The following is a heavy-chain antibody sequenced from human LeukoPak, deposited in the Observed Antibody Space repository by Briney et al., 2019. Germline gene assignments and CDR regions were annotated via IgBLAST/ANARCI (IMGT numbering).Heavy chain of an antibody. CDR3: ARDRRSYDFWSGYWYGMDV. CDR1: GFTFSSYD. J-gene: IGHJ6*02. Sequence: GGPLRLSCAASGFTFSSYDMHWVRQATGKGLEWVSAIGTAGDTYYPGSVKGRFTISRENAKNSLYLQMNSLRAGDTAVYYCARDRRSYDFWSGYWYGMDVWGQGTTVTVSS. D-gene: IGHD3-3*01. CDR2: IGTAGDT. V-gene: IGHV3-13*01.